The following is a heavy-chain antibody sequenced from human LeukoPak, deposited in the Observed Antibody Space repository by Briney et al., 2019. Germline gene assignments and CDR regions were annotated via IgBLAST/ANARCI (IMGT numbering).Heavy chain of an antibody. Sequence: SETLSLTCTVSGGSISNYYWSWIRQPPGKGLEWVGYIYYTGTTKCNPSLESRVTISLDTPKNQFSLKLSSVTAADTAVYHCARSRDGYNYHYFDNWGQGTLVTVSS. CDR2: IYYTGTT. D-gene: IGHD5-24*01. J-gene: IGHJ4*02. CDR1: GGSISNYY. CDR3: ARSRDGYNYHYFDN. V-gene: IGHV4-59*01.